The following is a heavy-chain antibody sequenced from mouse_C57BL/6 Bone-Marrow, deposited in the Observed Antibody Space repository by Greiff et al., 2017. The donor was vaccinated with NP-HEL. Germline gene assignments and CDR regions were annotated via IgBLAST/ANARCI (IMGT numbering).Heavy chain of an antibody. V-gene: IGHV14-4*01. CDR1: GFNIKDAY. CDR2: IDPENGET. Sequence: EVQLQQSGAELVRPGASVKLSCTASGFNIKDAYMHWVRQRPEQGLEWIGWIDPENGETEYASKVQGKATITADTSSNTAYLQLSSLTSEDTAVYYCTTVYYGSSYWYFDVWGTGTTVTVSS. CDR3: TTVYYGSSYWYFDV. D-gene: IGHD1-1*01. J-gene: IGHJ1*03.